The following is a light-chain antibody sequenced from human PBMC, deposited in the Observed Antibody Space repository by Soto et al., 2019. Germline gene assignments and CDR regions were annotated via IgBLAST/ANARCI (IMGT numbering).Light chain of an antibody. CDR3: QVRTNWSIA. CDR2: DAS. CDR1: QSVSSY. V-gene: IGKV3-11*01. Sequence: EFVLTHSPATLSLSPGEMATLSFGASQSVSSYLAWYQQKPGQAPRLLIYDASNRATGIPARFSGTGSGTDFTLTINNLEPEDFAVYYCQVRTNWSIAFGRGTRLEI. J-gene: IGKJ5*01.